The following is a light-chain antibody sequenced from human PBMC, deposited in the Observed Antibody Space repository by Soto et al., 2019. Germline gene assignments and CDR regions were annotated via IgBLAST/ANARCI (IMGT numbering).Light chain of an antibody. CDR3: QQYNTYPLT. J-gene: IGKJ4*01. CDR2: KAS. V-gene: IGKV1-5*03. Sequence: DIQMTQSPSTLSASVGDRVTFTCRASQSISTWLAWYQQKPGKAPKLLIYKASRLEGGVPSRFSGGGSGTDFNITISTLQPDDFATYYCQQYNTYPLTFGGGTTVEIK. CDR1: QSISTW.